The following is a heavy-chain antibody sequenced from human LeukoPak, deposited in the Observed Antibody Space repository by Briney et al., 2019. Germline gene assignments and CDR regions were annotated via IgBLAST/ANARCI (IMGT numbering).Heavy chain of an antibody. Sequence: PSETLSLTCAVYGGSFSGYYWSWIRQPPGKGLEWIGESNHSGSTNYNPSLKRRVTISVDTSKNQFSLKLSSVTAADTAVYYCARHGRYYDFWSGYYRFDYWGQGTLVTVSS. CDR2: SNHSGST. V-gene: IGHV4-34*01. D-gene: IGHD3-3*01. CDR3: ARHGRYYDFWSGYYRFDY. J-gene: IGHJ4*02. CDR1: GGSFSGYY.